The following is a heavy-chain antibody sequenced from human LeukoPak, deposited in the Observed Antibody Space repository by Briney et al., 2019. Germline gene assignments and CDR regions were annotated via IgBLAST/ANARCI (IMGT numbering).Heavy chain of an antibody. CDR2: VYYSGTI. D-gene: IGHD2-15*01. V-gene: IGHV4-59*01. Sequence: PSETLSLTCTVSGGSISNYYWSWIRQPPGKGLEWIGYVYYSGTINYNPPLKSRVTISVDTSKNQFSLRLTSVTAADTAVYFCAREFSWSGFFDFWGQGALVTVSS. J-gene: IGHJ4*02. CDR3: AREFSWSGFFDF. CDR1: GGSISNYY.